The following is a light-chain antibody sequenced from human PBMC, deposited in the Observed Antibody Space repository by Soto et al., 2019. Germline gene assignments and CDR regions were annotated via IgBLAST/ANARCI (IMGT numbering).Light chain of an antibody. V-gene: IGLV2-14*01. Sequence: QSALTQPASVSGSPGQSITISCTGTSSDIGGYNYVSWYRQHPGKAPKLMIYDVSNWRSGVSNRRSGSTSGNTASLPISGLQAEDEAADYCSSYTSSNTVMFGGGTKLTVL. CDR3: SSYTSSNTVM. CDR2: DVS. J-gene: IGLJ3*02. CDR1: SSDIGGYNY.